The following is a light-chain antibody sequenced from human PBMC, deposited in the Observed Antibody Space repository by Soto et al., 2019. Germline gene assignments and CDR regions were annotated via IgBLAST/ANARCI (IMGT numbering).Light chain of an antibody. Sequence: DIQMTQSPSSLSASVGDRVTITCRASQSISSYLNWYQQKPGKAPKLLIYAASSLQSGVPSRFSGSGSGTDFTLTISSLHPEDFATYYCQQSYSTPRITFGPGTKVDIK. CDR2: AAS. CDR1: QSISSY. V-gene: IGKV1-39*01. CDR3: QQSYSTPRIT. J-gene: IGKJ3*01.